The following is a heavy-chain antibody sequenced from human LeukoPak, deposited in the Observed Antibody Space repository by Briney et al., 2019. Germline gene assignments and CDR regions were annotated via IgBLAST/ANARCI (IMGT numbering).Heavy chain of an antibody. V-gene: IGHV4-39*07. CDR1: GGSLSSSSYY. D-gene: IGHD6-25*01. Sequence: SETLSLTCTVSGGSLSSSSYYWGWIRQPPGKGLEWIGRIYTSGSTNYNPSLKSRVTISVDTSKSQFSLRLSSVTAADTAVYDCARSGGQQTYFDYWGQGTLVTVSS. CDR2: IYTSGST. CDR3: ARSGGQQTYFDY. J-gene: IGHJ4*02.